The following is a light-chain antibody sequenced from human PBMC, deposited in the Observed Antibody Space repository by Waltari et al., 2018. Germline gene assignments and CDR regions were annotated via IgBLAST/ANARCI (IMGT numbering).Light chain of an antibody. Sequence: DIQMTPSPSTLSASVGDRVTITCRASQSISSWLAWYQPKPGTATKLLIYKASSLESGVPSRFSGSGSGTEFTLTISSLQPDDFATYYCQQYNSYPLTFGGGTKVEIK. CDR3: QQYNSYPLT. CDR2: KAS. J-gene: IGKJ4*01. V-gene: IGKV1-5*03. CDR1: QSISSW.